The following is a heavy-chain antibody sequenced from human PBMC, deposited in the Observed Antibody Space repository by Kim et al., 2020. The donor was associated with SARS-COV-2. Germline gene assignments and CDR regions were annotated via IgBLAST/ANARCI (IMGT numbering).Heavy chain of an antibody. CDR3: ARGRSFGGVYGF. D-gene: IGHD3-16*01. Sequence: SNPTLKSRVTISVDTSKNQFSLKLSSVTAADTAVYYCARGRSFGGVYGFWGQGTLVTVSS. V-gene: IGHV4-34*01. J-gene: IGHJ4*02.